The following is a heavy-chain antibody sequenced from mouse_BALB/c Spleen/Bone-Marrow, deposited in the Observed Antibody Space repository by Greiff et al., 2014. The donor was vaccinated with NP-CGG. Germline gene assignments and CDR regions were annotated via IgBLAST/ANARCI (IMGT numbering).Heavy chain of an antibody. D-gene: IGHD2-1*01. Sequence: EVKLEESGPSLVKPSQTLSLTCSVTGDSITSGYWNWIRKFPGNKLEYMGYISYSDSTYYNPSLRSRISITRDTSKNQYYLQLNSVITEDTATYYCARGYGNYRAWFAYWGQGTLVTVSA. V-gene: IGHV3-8*02. CDR3: ARGYGNYRAWFAY. J-gene: IGHJ3*01. CDR1: GDSITSGY. CDR2: ISYSDST.